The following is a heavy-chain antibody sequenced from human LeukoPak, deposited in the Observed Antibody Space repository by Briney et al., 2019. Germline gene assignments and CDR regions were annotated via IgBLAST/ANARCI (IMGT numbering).Heavy chain of an antibody. CDR3: ARVGYSGYEPYDY. CDR1: GYSISSGYY. Sequence: SETLSLTCDVSGYSISSGYYWGWVRQPPGKGLEWIGSLYYSGSNYYNPALRSRVAISVDTSRNQISLKLNTVTAADTAMYYCARVGYSGYEPYDYWGQGTLVTVSS. V-gene: IGHV4-38-2*01. J-gene: IGHJ4*02. D-gene: IGHD5-12*01. CDR2: LYYSGSN.